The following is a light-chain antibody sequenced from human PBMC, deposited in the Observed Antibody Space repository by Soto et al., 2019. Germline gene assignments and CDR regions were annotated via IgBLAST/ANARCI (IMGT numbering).Light chain of an antibody. Sequence: QSVLTQPPSVSGSPGQRVTISCTGSSSNIGAGYDVHWYQQLPGRAPKLLIYGNTNRPSGVPDRFSGSKSGTSASLAITGLQAEDEAAYYCLSFDSSLSVVVGGGTKLTVL. CDR2: GNT. V-gene: IGLV1-40*01. CDR1: SSNIGAGYD. CDR3: LSFDSSLSVV. J-gene: IGLJ2*01.